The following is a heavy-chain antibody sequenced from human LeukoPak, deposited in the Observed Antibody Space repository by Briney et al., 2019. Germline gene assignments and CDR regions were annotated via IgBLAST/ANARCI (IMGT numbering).Heavy chain of an antibody. D-gene: IGHD2-2*01. Sequence: GESLKISCKGSGYSFTNYWIGWVRQMPGKGLEWMGIIYPGDSDTRYSPSFQGQVTISADKSITTAYLQWSSLKASDTAMYYCARGNPYCSGPSCYGGGVLYYFDYWGQGTLVTVSS. J-gene: IGHJ4*02. V-gene: IGHV5-51*01. CDR1: GYSFTNYW. CDR2: IYPGDSDT. CDR3: ARGNPYCSGPSCYGGGVLYYFDY.